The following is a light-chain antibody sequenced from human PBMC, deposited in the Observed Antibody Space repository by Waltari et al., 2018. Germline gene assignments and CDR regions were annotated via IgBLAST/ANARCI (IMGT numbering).Light chain of an antibody. CDR2: LGS. Sequence: DIVMPQSPLSLPVTPGEPASISFRSSQSLLHSNGYNYLDCYLQKPGQSPQLLRYLGSNRASGVPDRFSGSGSGTDFTLKISRVEAEDVGVYYCMQALQTPWYTFGQGTKLEIK. CDR1: QSLLHSNGYNY. J-gene: IGKJ2*01. CDR3: MQALQTPWYT. V-gene: IGKV2-28*01.